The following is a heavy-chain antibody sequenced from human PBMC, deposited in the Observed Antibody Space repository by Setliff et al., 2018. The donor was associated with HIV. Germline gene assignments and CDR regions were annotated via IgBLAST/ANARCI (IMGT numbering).Heavy chain of an antibody. CDR1: GGSINRSNYY. V-gene: IGHV4-39*01. Sequence: PSETLSLTCTVPGGSINRSNYYWGWIRQPPGKGLEWIGTISYSGNTYYNPSLKSRVTISVDTSKNQFFLNLSSVTATDSAVYYCARLGRPYSGQGWFDPWGQGTLVTVSS. CDR2: ISYSGNT. D-gene: IGHD5-12*01. CDR3: ARLGRPYSGQGWFDP. J-gene: IGHJ5*02.